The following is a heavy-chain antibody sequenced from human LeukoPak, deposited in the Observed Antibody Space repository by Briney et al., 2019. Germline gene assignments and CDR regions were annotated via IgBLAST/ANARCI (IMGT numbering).Heavy chain of an antibody. CDR3: ARDSRRYYYDTSGYSFDY. CDR2: MNPNSGNT. Sequence: GASVKVSCKASGYTFTSYDINWVRQATGQGLEWMGWMNPNSGNTGYAQKFQGRVTITRNTSISTAYMELSSLRSEDTAVYYCARDSRRYYYDTSGYSFDYWGQGTLVTVSS. J-gene: IGHJ4*02. CDR1: GYTFTSYD. V-gene: IGHV1-8*03. D-gene: IGHD3-22*01.